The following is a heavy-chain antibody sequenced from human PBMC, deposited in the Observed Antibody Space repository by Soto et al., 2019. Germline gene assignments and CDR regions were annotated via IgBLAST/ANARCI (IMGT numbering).Heavy chain of an antibody. CDR1: GGTFSSYA. CDR3: ARGRAIVVVPAAMRRSPDAFDI. Sequence: ASVKVSCKASGGTFSSYAISWVRQAPGQGLEWMGGIIPIFGTANYAQKLQGRVTITADESTSTAYMELSSLRSEDTAVYYCARGRAIVVVPAAMRRSPDAFDIWGQGTMVTV. J-gene: IGHJ3*02. V-gene: IGHV1-69*13. D-gene: IGHD2-2*01. CDR2: IIPIFGTA.